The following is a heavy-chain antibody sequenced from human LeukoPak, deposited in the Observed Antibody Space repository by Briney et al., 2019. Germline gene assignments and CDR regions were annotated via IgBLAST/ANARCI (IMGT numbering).Heavy chain of an antibody. CDR1: GGSISSCYYY. J-gene: IGHJ6*04. D-gene: IGHD2-21*01. CDR2: IYYSGST. Sequence: PSETLSLTCSVSGGSISSCYYYWGWIRQPPGKGLEWIGSIYYSGSTFYNPSLKSRVTVSVDTSKNQFSLNVNSVTAADTAVYYCLLNCSRSNCSPGVWGKGTTVAVSS. CDR3: LLNCSRSNCSPGV. V-gene: IGHV4-39*01.